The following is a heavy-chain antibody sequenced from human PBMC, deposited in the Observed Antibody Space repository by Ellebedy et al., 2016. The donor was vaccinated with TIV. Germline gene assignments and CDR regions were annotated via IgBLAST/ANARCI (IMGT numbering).Heavy chain of an antibody. V-gene: IGHV1-18*01. Sequence: ASVKVSCQASGYTFTSYGISWVRQAPGQGLEWMGWISAYNGNTDYAQKVQGRVTMTTDTSTSTAYMELRSLRSDDTAVYYCARPGYYFDTSGFYSGGGYHDYWGQGTLVTVSS. CDR1: GYTFTSYG. CDR3: ARPGYYFDTSGFYSGGGYHDY. CDR2: ISAYNGNT. D-gene: IGHD3-22*01. J-gene: IGHJ4*02.